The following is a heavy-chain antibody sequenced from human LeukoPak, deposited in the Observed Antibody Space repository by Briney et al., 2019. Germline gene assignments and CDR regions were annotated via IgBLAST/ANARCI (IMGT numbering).Heavy chain of an antibody. Sequence: GGSLRLSCAASGFTFNNYAMTWVRQAPGKGLEWVSAISTSGGNTYYADSVKGRFTISRDNSKNTLYLQMNSLRAEDTAVYYCAKPPPYYYDSSAYYYFDYWGQGTLVTVSS. J-gene: IGHJ4*02. CDR3: AKPPPYYYDSSAYYYFDY. D-gene: IGHD3-22*01. CDR2: ISTSGGNT. CDR1: GFTFNNYA. V-gene: IGHV3-23*01.